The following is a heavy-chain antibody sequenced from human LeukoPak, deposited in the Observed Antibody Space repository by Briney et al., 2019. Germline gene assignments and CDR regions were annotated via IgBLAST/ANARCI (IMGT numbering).Heavy chain of an antibody. Sequence: SETLSLTCTVSGGSISSYYWSWIRQPPGKGLEWIGYICTSGSTNYNPSLKSRVTISVDTSKNQFSLKLSSVTAADTAVYYCARVQMNYGDYHYYYYGMDVWGQGTTVTVSS. J-gene: IGHJ6*02. CDR3: ARVQMNYGDYHYYYYGMDV. D-gene: IGHD4-17*01. CDR1: GGSISSYY. V-gene: IGHV4-4*09. CDR2: ICTSGST.